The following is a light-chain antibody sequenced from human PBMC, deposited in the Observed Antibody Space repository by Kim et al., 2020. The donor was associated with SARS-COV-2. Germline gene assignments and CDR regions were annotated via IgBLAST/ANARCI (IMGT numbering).Light chain of an antibody. V-gene: IGLV2-14*04. CDR2: DVN. CDR1: RSDVGGYIH. J-gene: IGLJ3*02. Sequence: GQSSPISCTGTRSDVGGYIHVSCYQQHPGKAPKLIIYDVNKRPSGASDRFSGSKSANTASLTISGLQAEDEAEYYCASFTSSTTWVFGGGTKLTVL. CDR3: ASFTSSTTWV.